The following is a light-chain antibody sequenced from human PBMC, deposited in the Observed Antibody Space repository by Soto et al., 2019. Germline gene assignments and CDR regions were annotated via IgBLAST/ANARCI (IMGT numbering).Light chain of an antibody. CDR1: QGISSW. CDR3: QQLHGYPIT. Sequence: DIQMTQSPSSVSASVGDRVTTTCRASQGISSWLAWYQQKPGKAPKLLIYAASNFQSGVPSRFSGSGSGTHFTLTISSLQPEDFATYYCQQLHGYPITFGQGTRLEIK. J-gene: IGKJ5*01. V-gene: IGKV1-12*01. CDR2: AAS.